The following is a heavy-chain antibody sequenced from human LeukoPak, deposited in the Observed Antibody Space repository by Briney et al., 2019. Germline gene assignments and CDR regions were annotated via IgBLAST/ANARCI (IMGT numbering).Heavy chain of an antibody. CDR3: AKQLGYCSDGSCYFPY. D-gene: IGHD2-15*01. CDR2: ISWNSGSI. CDR1: GFTFDDYA. Sequence: GGSLRFSCAASGFTFDDYAMHWVRQAPGKGLEWVSGISWNSGSIGYADSVQGRFTISRDNSKSTLCLQMNSLRAEDTAVYYCAKQLGYCSDGSCYFPYWGQGTLVTVSS. V-gene: IGHV3-9*01. J-gene: IGHJ4*02.